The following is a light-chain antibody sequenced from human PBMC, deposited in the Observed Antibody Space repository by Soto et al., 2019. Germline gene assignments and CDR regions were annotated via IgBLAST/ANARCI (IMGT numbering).Light chain of an antibody. V-gene: IGKV2-28*01. CDR2: LGS. CDR1: GDLQRSHGYSY. J-gene: IGKJ2*01. CDR3: MQVLQTPYT. Sequence: DIVMTQSPLSLPVIPGEPASISCRSSGDLQRSHGYSYLDWYLQKPGQSPQLLIYLGSNRASGVTDRFSGSGSGTDFTLKISRVEAEDVGVYYCMQVLQTPYTLGQGTRLEIK.